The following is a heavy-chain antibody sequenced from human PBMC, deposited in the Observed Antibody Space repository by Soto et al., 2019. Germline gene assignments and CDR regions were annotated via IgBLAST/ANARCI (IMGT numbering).Heavy chain of an antibody. Sequence: GGSLRLSCAASGFTFSSYWMSWVRQAPGKGLEWVANIKQDGSGKYYVDSGKGPFTISRDNAKKSLYLQMNSLRAEDTAVYYCARDFAEPKLLWFGEEPENGGYWGQGTLVTVSS. D-gene: IGHD3-10*01. J-gene: IGHJ4*02. CDR1: GFTFSSYW. V-gene: IGHV3-7*01. CDR2: IKQDGSGK. CDR3: ARDFAEPKLLWFGEEPENGGY.